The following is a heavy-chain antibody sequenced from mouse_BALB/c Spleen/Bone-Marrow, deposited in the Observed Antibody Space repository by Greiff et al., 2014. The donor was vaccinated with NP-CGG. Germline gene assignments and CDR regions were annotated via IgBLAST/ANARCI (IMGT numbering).Heavy chain of an antibody. V-gene: IGHV1S33*01. CDR1: GYTFTSYD. CDR3: ARWNYGSRRGFNY. D-gene: IGHD1-1*01. Sequence: LQQSGPELVKPGALVKISCRASGYTFTSYDINWGRQRPGQGLEWIGWIYPGDGSTNYNEKFKGKATLTADNSSSTAYMQLSSLTSENSAVYFCARWNYGSRRGFNYWGQGTTLTVSS. CDR2: IYPGDGST. J-gene: IGHJ2*01.